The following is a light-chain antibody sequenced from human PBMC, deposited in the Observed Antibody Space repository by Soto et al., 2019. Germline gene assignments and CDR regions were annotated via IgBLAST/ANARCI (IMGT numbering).Light chain of an antibody. CDR1: SGHSSYI. J-gene: IGLJ3*02. CDR2: LEGSGSY. Sequence: QPVLTQSSSASASLGSSVKLTCTLSSGHSSYIIAWHQQQPGKAPRYLMKLEGSGSYNKGSGVPDRFSGSSSGADRYLTISNLQFEDEADYYCETWDSNLHWVFGGGTKLTVL. V-gene: IGLV4-60*02. CDR3: ETWDSNLHWV.